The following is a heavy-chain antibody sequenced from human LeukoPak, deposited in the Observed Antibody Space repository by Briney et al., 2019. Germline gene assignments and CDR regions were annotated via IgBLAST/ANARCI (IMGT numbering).Heavy chain of an antibody. V-gene: IGHV1-2*06. CDR3: ARARRDGYNGKDY. Sequence: ASVKVSCTASGYTFTGYHMHWVRQAPGQGLEWMGRINPNSGGTNYAQKFQGRVTMTRDTSISTAYMELSRLRSDDTAVYYCARARRDGYNGKDYWGQGTLVTVSS. CDR2: INPNSGGT. D-gene: IGHD5-24*01. CDR1: GYTFTGYH. J-gene: IGHJ4*02.